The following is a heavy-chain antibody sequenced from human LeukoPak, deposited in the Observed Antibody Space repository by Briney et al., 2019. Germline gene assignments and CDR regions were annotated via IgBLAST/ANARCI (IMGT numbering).Heavy chain of an antibody. CDR3: ARDRRRDGYKLDAFDI. CDR1: GFTFSTYG. V-gene: IGHV3-33*01. Sequence: PGGSLRLSCAAPGFTFSTYGMHWVRQGPGKGLEWVAVIWYDGSNEYYGDSVKGRFTISRDNSKNTLYLQMNSLRAEDTAVYYCARDRRRDGYKLDAFDIWGQGTMVTVSS. D-gene: IGHD5-24*01. J-gene: IGHJ3*02. CDR2: IWYDGSNE.